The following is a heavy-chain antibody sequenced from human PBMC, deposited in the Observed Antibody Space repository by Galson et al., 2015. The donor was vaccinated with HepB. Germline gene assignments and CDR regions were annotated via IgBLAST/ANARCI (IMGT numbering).Heavy chain of an antibody. CDR1: GFTFSSYA. D-gene: IGHD5-18*01. CDR2: ISGSGSST. J-gene: IGHJ4*02. Sequence: SLRLSCAASGFTFSSYAMSWVRQAPGKGLEWVSAISGSGSSTYYADSVKGRFTISRDNSKNTLYLQMNSLRAEDTAVYYCAKGRVVAAASRSGYSYGYIDYWGQGTLVTVSS. CDR3: AKGRVVAAASRSGYSYGYIDY. V-gene: IGHV3-23*01.